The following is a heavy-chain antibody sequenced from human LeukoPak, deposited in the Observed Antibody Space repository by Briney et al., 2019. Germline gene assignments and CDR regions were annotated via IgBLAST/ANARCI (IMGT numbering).Heavy chain of an antibody. D-gene: IGHD1-1*01. J-gene: IGHJ5*02. CDR2: IWYDGSNK. V-gene: IGHV3-33*01. CDR1: GFTFSSYG. Sequence: PGRSLRLSCAASGFTFSSYGMHWVRQAPGKGLEWVAVIWYDGSNKYYADSVKGRFTISRDNAKNSLYLQMNSLRAEDTAVYYCARDAGRWFDPWGQGTLVTVSS. CDR3: ARDAGRWFDP.